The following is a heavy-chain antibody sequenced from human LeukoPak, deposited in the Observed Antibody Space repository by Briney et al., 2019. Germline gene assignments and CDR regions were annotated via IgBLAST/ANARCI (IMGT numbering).Heavy chain of an antibody. Sequence: SVKVSCKASGYTFTSYDISWVRQAPGQGLEWMGGIIPIFGTANYAQKFQGRVTITADESTSTAYMELSSLRSEDTAVYYCARVGPTPRFWNWFDPWGQGTLVTVSS. CDR1: GYTFTSYD. V-gene: IGHV1-69*13. J-gene: IGHJ5*02. D-gene: IGHD3-3*01. CDR3: ARVGPTPRFWNWFDP. CDR2: IIPIFGTA.